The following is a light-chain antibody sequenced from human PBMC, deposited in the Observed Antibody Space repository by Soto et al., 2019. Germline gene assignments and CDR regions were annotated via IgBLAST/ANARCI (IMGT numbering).Light chain of an antibody. CDR1: SSDVGSNNL. V-gene: IGLV2-23*01. Sequence: QSVLTQPASVSGSPGQSITISCTGTSSDVGSNNLVSWYQQYPGKAPKLMIYEGSKRPSGVSNRFSGSKSGNTASLTISGLQAEAEADYYCCSSAGSSVVFGGGTKLTVL. J-gene: IGLJ2*01. CDR2: EGS. CDR3: CSSAGSSVV.